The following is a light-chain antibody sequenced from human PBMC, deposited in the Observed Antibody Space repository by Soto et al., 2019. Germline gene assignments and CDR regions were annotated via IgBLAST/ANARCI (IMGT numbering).Light chain of an antibody. Sequence: DIVMTQSPESLAVSLGERATIKCKSSQSVLSDSKNYLTWYQKKPGQPPKVLIHWASARQSGVPDRFSGSGSGTDFTLTISSLQAEDMAVYYCQQYRSLPLTFGGGTKVEIK. V-gene: IGKV4-1*01. CDR1: QSVLSDSKNY. J-gene: IGKJ4*01. CDR3: QQYRSLPLT. CDR2: WAS.